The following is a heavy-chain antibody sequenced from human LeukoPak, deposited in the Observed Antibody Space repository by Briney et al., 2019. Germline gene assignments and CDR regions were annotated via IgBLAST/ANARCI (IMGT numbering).Heavy chain of an antibody. Sequence: GASVKVSCKASGYTFTSYGISWVRQAPGQGLEWMGIINPSGGSTSYAQKFQGRVTMTRDTSTSTVYMELSSLRSEDTAVYYCARDLGARDQHRGFDPWGQGTLVTVSS. J-gene: IGHJ5*02. CDR1: GYTFTSYG. V-gene: IGHV1-46*01. CDR3: ARDLGARDQHRGFDP. CDR2: INPSGGST. D-gene: IGHD1-26*01.